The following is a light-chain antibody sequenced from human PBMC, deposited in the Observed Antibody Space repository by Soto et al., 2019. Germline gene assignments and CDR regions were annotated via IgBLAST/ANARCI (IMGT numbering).Light chain of an antibody. CDR3: QHYNTYSLT. V-gene: IGKV1-5*01. CDR2: GAS. CDR1: QSISSW. Sequence: DIQMTQSPSTLSASVGDRVTITCRASQSISSWLAWYQQKPGKAPELLIYGASSLESGVPSRFSGSGSGTEFTLTISSLQPDDFATYYCQHYNTYSLTFGGGTKVDIK. J-gene: IGKJ4*01.